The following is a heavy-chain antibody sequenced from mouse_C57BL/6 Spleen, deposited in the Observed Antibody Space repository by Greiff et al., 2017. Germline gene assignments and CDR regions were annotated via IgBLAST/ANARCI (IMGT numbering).Heavy chain of an antibody. D-gene: IGHD2-2*01. CDR1: GFSLTSYG. J-gene: IGHJ4*01. CDR2: IWSGGST. CDR3: GRVTTGMDY. V-gene: IGHV2-2*01. Sequence: VQLQQSGPGLVQPSPCLYITCTASGFSLTSYGVHWVRQSPGKGLEWLGVIWSGGSTDYNAAFISRLSISKDNSKSQVFLIMNSLQADDAAIYYCGRVTTGMDYWGQGTSVTVSS.